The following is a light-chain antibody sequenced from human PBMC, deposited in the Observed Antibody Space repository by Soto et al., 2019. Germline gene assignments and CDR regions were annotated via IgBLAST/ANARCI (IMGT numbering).Light chain of an antibody. CDR2: GTS. CDR3: QQYDDWG. Sequence: MVMTQSPATLSVSPGERVTLSCRTSQNVTSNLAWYQLRPGQTPSLLISGTSTRDPDIPARFSGSGSGTKITLPINTVQSWDSAVYYCQQYDDWGFGPGTMVEIK. V-gene: IGKV3-15*01. J-gene: IGKJ1*01. CDR1: QNVTSN.